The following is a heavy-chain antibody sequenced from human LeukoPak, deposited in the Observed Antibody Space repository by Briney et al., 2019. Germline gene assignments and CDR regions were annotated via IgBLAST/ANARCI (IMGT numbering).Heavy chain of an antibody. Sequence: GGSLRLSCAASGFTFDDYAMHWVRHAPGKGLEWVSGISWNSGSIGYADSVKGRFTISRDNAKNSLYLQMNSLRAEDTALYYCAKEYSSSWRHDAFDIWGQGTMVTVSS. CDR3: AKEYSSSWRHDAFDI. CDR1: GFTFDDYA. CDR2: ISWNSGSI. D-gene: IGHD6-13*01. V-gene: IGHV3-9*01. J-gene: IGHJ3*02.